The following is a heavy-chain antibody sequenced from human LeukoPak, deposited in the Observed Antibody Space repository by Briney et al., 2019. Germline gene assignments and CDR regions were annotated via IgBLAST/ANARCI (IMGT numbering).Heavy chain of an antibody. Sequence: SETLSLTCAVYGGSLSGYYWSWIRQPPGKGLEWIGVINHSGSTNYNPSLKSRVTISVDTSKNQFSLKLSSVTAADTAVYYCARSMTTVTTGWFDPWGQGTLVTVSS. CDR1: GGSLSGYY. CDR3: ARSMTTVTTGWFDP. V-gene: IGHV4-34*01. J-gene: IGHJ5*02. D-gene: IGHD4-17*01. CDR2: INHSGST.